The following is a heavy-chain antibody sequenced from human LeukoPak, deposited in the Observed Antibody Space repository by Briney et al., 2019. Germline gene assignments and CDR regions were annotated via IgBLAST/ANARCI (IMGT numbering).Heavy chain of an antibody. CDR2: ISGTGGST. CDR1: GFTFSCYA. V-gene: IGHV3-23*01. CDR3: AKGGYSYGSFDY. J-gene: IGHJ4*02. Sequence: GGSLRLSCVASGFTFSCYAMSWVRQAPGKGLAGVSTISGTGGSTYYADSVKGRFTISRDNSKNTLYLQMKSLRAEDTAVYSCAKGGYSYGSFDYWGQGTLVTVSS. D-gene: IGHD5-18*01.